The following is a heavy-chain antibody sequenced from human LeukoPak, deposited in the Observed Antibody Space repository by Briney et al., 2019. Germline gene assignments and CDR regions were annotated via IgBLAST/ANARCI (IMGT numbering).Heavy chain of an antibody. Sequence: SETLSLTCGVSGYSISSGYYWGWIRQPPGKGLEWIGSIYHSGSTYYNPSLKSRVTISVDTSKNQFSLKLSSVTAADTAVYYCAREELGSTYWGQGTLVTVSS. CDR1: GYSISSGYY. V-gene: IGHV4-38-2*02. D-gene: IGHD7-27*01. J-gene: IGHJ4*02. CDR3: AREELGSTY. CDR2: IYHSGST.